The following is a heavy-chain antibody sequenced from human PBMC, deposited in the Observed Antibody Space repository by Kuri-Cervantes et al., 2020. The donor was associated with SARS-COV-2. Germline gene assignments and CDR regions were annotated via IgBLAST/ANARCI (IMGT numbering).Heavy chain of an antibody. J-gene: IGHJ6*02. CDR3: AKGLRTNGYYYGMDV. Sequence: GESLKISCAASGFTFSSYAMHWVRQAPGKGLERVAVISYDGSNKYYADSVKGRFTISRDNSKNTLYLQMNSLRAEDTAVYYCAKGLRTNGYYYGMDVWGQGTTVTVSS. CDR2: ISYDGSNK. CDR1: GFTFSSYA. V-gene: IGHV3-30*07. D-gene: IGHD2-8*01.